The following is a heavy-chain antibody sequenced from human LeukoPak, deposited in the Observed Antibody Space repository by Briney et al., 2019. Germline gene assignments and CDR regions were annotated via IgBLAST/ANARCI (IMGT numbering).Heavy chain of an antibody. Sequence: SETLSLTCAVYGGSFSGYYWSWIRQPPGKGLEWIGEINHSGSTNYNPSLKSRVTISVDTSKNQLSLKLSSVTAADTAVYYCARGVYSYGYYYYYMDVWGKGTTVTVSS. CDR2: INHSGST. CDR3: ARGVYSYGYYYYYMDV. D-gene: IGHD5-18*01. J-gene: IGHJ6*03. V-gene: IGHV4-34*01. CDR1: GGSFSGYY.